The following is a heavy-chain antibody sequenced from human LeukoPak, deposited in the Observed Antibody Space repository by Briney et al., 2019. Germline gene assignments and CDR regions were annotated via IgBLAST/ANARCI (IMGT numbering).Heavy chain of an antibody. CDR2: IIPIFGTA. CDR3: ARGIEMATNDAFDI. J-gene: IGHJ3*02. CDR1: GGTFSSYA. V-gene: IGHV1-69*05. Sequence: GASVKVSCKASGGTFSSYAISWVRQAPGQGLEWMGGIIPIFGTANYAQKFQGRVTITTDESTSTAYMELSSLRSEDTAVYYCARGIEMATNDAFDIWGQGTMVTVSS. D-gene: IGHD5-24*01.